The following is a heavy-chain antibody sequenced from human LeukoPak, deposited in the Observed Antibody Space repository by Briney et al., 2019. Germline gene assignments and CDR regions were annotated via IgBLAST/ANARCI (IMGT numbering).Heavy chain of an antibody. D-gene: IGHD6-13*01. J-gene: IGHJ4*02. V-gene: IGHV4-34*01. CDR3: ARIAAAPGDY. CDR2: INHSGST. Sequence: SETLSLTCAVYGGSFSGYYWSWIRQPPGKGLEWIGEINHSGSTNYNPSLKSRVTISVDTSKNQFSLKLSSVTAADTAVYYCARIAAAPGDYWGRGTLVTVSS. CDR1: GGSFSGYY.